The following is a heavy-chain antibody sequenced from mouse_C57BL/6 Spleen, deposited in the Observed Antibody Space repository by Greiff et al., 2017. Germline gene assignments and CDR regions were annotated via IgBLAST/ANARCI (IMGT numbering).Heavy chain of an antibody. CDR1: GYAFSSYW. Sequence: QVQLKQSGAELVKPGASVKISCKASGYAFSSYWMNWVKQRPGKGLEWIGQIYPGDGDTNYNGKFKGKATLTADKSSSTAYMQLSSLTSEDSAVYFCAREEDDGPLDYWGQGTTLTVSS. CDR2: IYPGDGDT. J-gene: IGHJ2*01. CDR3: AREEDDGPLDY. D-gene: IGHD2-3*01. V-gene: IGHV1-80*01.